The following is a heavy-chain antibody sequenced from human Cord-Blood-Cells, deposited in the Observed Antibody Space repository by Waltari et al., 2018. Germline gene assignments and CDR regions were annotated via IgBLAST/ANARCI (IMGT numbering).Heavy chain of an antibody. Sequence: EVQLVESGGGLVKPGGSLRLSCAASGLTLSNAWMSWARQAPGKGLEWVGRIKSKTDGGTTDYAAPVKGRFTISRDDSKNTLYLQMNSLKTEDTAVYYCTTVQLWLYYYYMDVWGKGTTVTVSS. D-gene: IGHD5-18*01. CDR1: GLTLSNAW. CDR3: TTVQLWLYYYYMDV. J-gene: IGHJ6*03. V-gene: IGHV3-15*01. CDR2: IKSKTDGGTT.